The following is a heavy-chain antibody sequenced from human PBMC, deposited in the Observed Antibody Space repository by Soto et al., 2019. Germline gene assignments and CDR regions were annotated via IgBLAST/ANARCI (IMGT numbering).Heavy chain of an antibody. J-gene: IGHJ6*02. V-gene: IGHV3-13*01. CDR2: IGTAGDT. CDR1: GFTFSSYD. Sequence: GSLRLSCAASGFTFSSYDMHWVRQATGKGLEWVSAIGTAGDTYYPGSVKGRFTISRENAKNSLYLQMNSLRAEDTAVYYCARVRLSRIRGKGRYYYYGMDVWGQGTTVTVSS. CDR3: ARVRLSRIRGKGRYYYYGMDV. D-gene: IGHD6-25*01.